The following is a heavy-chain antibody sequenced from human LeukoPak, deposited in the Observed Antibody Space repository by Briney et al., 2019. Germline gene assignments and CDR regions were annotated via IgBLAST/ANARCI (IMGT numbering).Heavy chain of an antibody. CDR1: GGTFSSYA. CDR2: IIPIFGTA. CDR3: ARDRGRWLQLGYFDY. V-gene: IGHV1-69*05. Sequence: SVKVSCKASGGTFSSYAISWVRQAPGQGLEWMGGIIPIFGTANYAQKFQGRVTITTDESTSTAYMELSSLRSEDTAVYYCARDRGRWLQLGYFDYWGQGTLVTVSS. J-gene: IGHJ4*02. D-gene: IGHD5-24*01.